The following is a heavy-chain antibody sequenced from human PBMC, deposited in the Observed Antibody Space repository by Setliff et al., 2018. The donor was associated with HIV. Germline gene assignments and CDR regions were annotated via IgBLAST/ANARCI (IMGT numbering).Heavy chain of an antibody. CDR3: ARRQAATMGVYSYYFMDV. CDR1: GGSISSGYYY. CDR2: IYYNGSP. V-gene: IGHV4-39*01. J-gene: IGHJ6*03. D-gene: IGHD3-10*01. Sequence: SETLSLTCTVSGGSISSGYYYWGWIRQPPGKGLEWIGTIYYNGSPYYNPSLRSRLTLSVDTSKNQFSLRLSSVTAADTAIYYCARRQAATMGVYSYYFMDVWGKGTTVTVSS.